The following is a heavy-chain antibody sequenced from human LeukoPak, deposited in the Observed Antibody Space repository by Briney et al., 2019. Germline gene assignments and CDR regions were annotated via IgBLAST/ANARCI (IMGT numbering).Heavy chain of an antibody. J-gene: IGHJ6*03. V-gene: IGHV4-34*01. D-gene: IGHD6-13*01. CDR2: IYYSGST. CDR1: GGSFSGDY. Sequence: SETLSLTCAVYGGSFSGDYWSWIRQPPGKGLEWIGSIYYSGSTYYNPSLKSRVTISVDTSKNQFSLMLNSVTAADTAVYYCARESRRIAAAGPSYYMDVWGRGTTVTVSS. CDR3: ARESRRIAAAGPSYYMDV.